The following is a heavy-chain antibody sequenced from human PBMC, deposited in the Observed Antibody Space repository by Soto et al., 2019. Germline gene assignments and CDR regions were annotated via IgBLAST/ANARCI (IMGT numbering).Heavy chain of an antibody. CDR1: GYTFTSYG. V-gene: IGHV1-18*01. CDR2: ISAYNGNT. J-gene: IGHJ6*02. D-gene: IGHD2-2*01. Sequence: QVQLVQSGAEVKKPGASVKVSCKASGYTFTSYGISWVRQAPGQGLEWMGWISAYNGNTNDAQKIQGRVTMITDTSPSTAYMELRSLRSDDTAVYYCARLYCSSTSCYLGMDVWGQGTTVTVSS. CDR3: ARLYCSSTSCYLGMDV.